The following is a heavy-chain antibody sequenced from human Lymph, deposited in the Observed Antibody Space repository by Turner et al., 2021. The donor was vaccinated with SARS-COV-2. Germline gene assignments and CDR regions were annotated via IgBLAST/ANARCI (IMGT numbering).Heavy chain of an antibody. CDR2: NSSCGNT. CDR3: ARDLGTYGLDV. CDR1: GIIVSRNY. Sequence: EVQLVETGGGLIQPGGSLRLSCAASGIIVSRNYMNWVRQARGKGMGWFSVNSSCGNTYYADSVKDRFTISRDHSKNTLYLQMNSLRVEDTAVYYCARDLGTYGLDVWGQGTTVTVSS. V-gene: IGHV3-53*02. J-gene: IGHJ6*02.